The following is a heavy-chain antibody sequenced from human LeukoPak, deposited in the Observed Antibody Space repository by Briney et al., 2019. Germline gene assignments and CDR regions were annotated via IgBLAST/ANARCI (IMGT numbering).Heavy chain of an antibody. V-gene: IGHV4-59*01. Sequence: SETLSLTCTVSGGSISSYYWSWIRQPPGKGLEWIGYIYYSGSTNYNPSLKSRVTISVDTSKNQFSLKLSSVTAADTAVYYCARDGPSVYFDYWGQGTLVTVSS. CDR2: IYYSGST. CDR3: ARDGPSVYFDY. J-gene: IGHJ4*02. CDR1: GGSISSYY.